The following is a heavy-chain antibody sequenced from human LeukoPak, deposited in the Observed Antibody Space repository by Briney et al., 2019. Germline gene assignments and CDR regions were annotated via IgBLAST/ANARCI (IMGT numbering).Heavy chain of an antibody. CDR2: IIPIFGTA. V-gene: IGHV1-69*13. D-gene: IGHD6-19*01. CDR1: GGTFSSYA. J-gene: IGHJ4*02. CDR3: ARWRGYSSGWYYFDY. Sequence: GASVKVSCKASGGTFSSYAISWVRQAPGQGLEWMGGIIPIFGTANYAQKFQGRVTITADESTSTAYMELSSLRSEDTAVYYCARWRGYSSGWYYFDYWGQGTLVTVS.